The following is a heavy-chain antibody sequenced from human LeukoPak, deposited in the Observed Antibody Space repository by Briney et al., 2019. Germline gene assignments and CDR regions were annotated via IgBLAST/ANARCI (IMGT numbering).Heavy chain of an antibody. CDR2: INWNGGST. D-gene: IGHD3/OR15-3a*01. V-gene: IGHV3-20*04. CDR3: ARALPTVDRDLFDY. Sequence: PGGSLRLSCAASGFTFDEYGMSWVRQAPGKGLEWVSGINWNGGSTGYADSVKGRFTISRDNAKNSLYLQMNSLRAEDTALYYCARALPTVDRDLFDYWGQGTLVTVSS. J-gene: IGHJ4*02. CDR1: GFTFDEYG.